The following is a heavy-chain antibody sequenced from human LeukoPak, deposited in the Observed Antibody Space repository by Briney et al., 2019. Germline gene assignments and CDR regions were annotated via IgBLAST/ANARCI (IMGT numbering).Heavy chain of an antibody. Sequence: GGSLRLSCAASGFTFSSYSMNWVRQAPGKGLEWVSSISSSGTYIYYADSVKGRFTISRDNAKNSLYLQMNSLRAEDTAVYYCARDTISYYWGQGTLVTVSS. V-gene: IGHV3-21*01. CDR1: GFTFSSYS. CDR2: ISSSGTYI. CDR3: ARDTISYY. D-gene: IGHD3-3*01. J-gene: IGHJ4*02.